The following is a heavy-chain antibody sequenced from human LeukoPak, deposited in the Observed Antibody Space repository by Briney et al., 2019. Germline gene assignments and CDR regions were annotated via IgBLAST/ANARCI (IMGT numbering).Heavy chain of an antibody. J-gene: IGHJ6*03. CDR3: AKPLGYCSSTSCYSGFSMDV. Sequence: PGGSLRLSCAASGFTFSSYAMSWVRQAPGKGLEWVSAISGSGGSTYYADSVKGRFTISRDNSKNTLYLQMNSLRAEDTAVYYCAKPLGYCSSTSCYSGFSMDVWGKGTTVTVSS. D-gene: IGHD2-2*01. V-gene: IGHV3-23*01. CDR1: GFTFSSYA. CDR2: ISGSGGST.